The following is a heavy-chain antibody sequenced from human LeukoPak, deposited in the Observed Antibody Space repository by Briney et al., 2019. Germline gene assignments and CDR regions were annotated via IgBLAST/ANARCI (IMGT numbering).Heavy chain of an antibody. Sequence: SETLSLTCAVYGGSLSGYYWSWIRQPPGKGLEWIGYIYYSGSTNYNPSLKSRVTISVDTSKNQFSLKLSSATAADTAVYYCARGVAGTLWGQGTLVTVSS. D-gene: IGHD6-19*01. CDR2: IYYSGST. J-gene: IGHJ4*02. CDR3: ARGVAGTL. V-gene: IGHV4-59*01. CDR1: GGSLSGYY.